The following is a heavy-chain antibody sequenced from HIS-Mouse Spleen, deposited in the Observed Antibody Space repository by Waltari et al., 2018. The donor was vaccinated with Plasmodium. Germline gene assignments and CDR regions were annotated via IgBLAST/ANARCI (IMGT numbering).Heavy chain of an antibody. CDR3: ARASIWFGELLFDY. J-gene: IGHJ4*02. Sequence: QVQLQESGPGLVKPSETLSLTCTVSGGSISSYYWSWIRQPPGKGLEWIGYIYYIGSTNYNPSLKSRVTISVDTSKNQFSLKLSSVTAADTAVYYCARASIWFGELLFDYWGQGTLVTVSS. D-gene: IGHD3-10*01. CDR1: GGSISSYY. CDR2: IYYIGST. V-gene: IGHV4-59*01.